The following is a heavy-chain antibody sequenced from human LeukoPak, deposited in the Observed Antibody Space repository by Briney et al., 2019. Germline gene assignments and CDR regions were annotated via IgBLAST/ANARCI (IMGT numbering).Heavy chain of an antibody. Sequence: ASVKVSCEASGYTFTSYDINWVRQATGQGLEWMGWMNPDSGNTGYAQKFQGRVTMTRNTSISTAYMELSSLRSEDTAAYYCARRVSSSLYYYYYMDVWGKGTTVTVSS. V-gene: IGHV1-8*01. CDR3: ARRVSSSLYYYYYMDV. CDR2: MNPDSGNT. CDR1: GYTFTSYD. J-gene: IGHJ6*03. D-gene: IGHD6-6*01.